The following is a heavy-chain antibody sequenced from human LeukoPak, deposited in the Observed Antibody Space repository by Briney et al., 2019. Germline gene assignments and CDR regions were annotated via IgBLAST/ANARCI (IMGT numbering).Heavy chain of an antibody. CDR1: GGSIGSHY. J-gene: IGHJ5*02. CDR3: ARDGSFPGSPNNWLDP. D-gene: IGHD2-2*01. Sequence: SETLSLTCTVSGGSIGSHYWSWIRQPPGKGLEWIGYIYYDGNTNYNPSFKSRVTISVDTSKNQFSLKLSSVTAADTAVYYCARDGSFPGSPNNWLDPWGQGTLVTVSS. CDR2: IYYDGNT. V-gene: IGHV4-59*11.